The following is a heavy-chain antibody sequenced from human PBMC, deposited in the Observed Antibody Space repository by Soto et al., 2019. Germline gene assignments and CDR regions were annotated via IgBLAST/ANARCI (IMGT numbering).Heavy chain of an antibody. CDR2: IFHGGNT. V-gene: IGHV4-38-2*01. Sequence: SETLSLTCAVSGFFISSGNYWGWIRKPPGKGLEWIGSIFHGGNTHYNPSLKSRVTISVDMSKNQFSLKLNSVTAADTAVYYCARARWYDAFDVWGQGTVVTVSS. D-gene: IGHD2-15*01. J-gene: IGHJ3*01. CDR1: GFFISSGNY. CDR3: ARARWYDAFDV.